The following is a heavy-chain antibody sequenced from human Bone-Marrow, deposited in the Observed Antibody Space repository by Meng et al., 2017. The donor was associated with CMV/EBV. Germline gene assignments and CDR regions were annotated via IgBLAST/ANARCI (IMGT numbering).Heavy chain of an antibody. D-gene: IGHD3-10*01. V-gene: IGHV3-15*01. Sequence: GESLKISCVGSGFTFNSAWMSWVRQAPGKGLEWIGRIKSEADGGTTDYAAPVEGRFTVSRDDSNNTLFLQMTSLKTEDTAVYFCTTNFHSPTGSWGHGTLVTVSS. CDR1: GFTFNSAW. J-gene: IGHJ1*01. CDR3: TTNFHSPTGS. CDR2: IKSEADGGTT.